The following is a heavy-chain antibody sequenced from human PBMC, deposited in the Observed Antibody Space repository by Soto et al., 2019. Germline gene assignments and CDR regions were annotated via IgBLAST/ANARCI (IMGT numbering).Heavy chain of an antibody. D-gene: IGHD4-17*01. CDR2: RKEDGSEK. J-gene: IGHJ4*02. CDR3: ARYAAEVTTFFDQ. V-gene: IGHV3-7*01. CDR1: GFTFSSYW. Sequence: GGSLRLSCAASGFTFSSYWMTWVRQAPGKGLEWVANRKEDGSEKYYEDSVKGRFTISIDNAKKSLYLEMHSLRAEDTAMYYCARYAAEVTTFFDQWGQGTLVTVSS.